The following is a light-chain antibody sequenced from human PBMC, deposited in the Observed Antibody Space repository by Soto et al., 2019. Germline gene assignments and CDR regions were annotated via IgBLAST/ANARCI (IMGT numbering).Light chain of an antibody. CDR3: QQYGSSPWT. CDR1: QSVSSSY. V-gene: IGKV3-20*01. CDR2: GAG. Sequence: EIVLTQSPGTLSLSPGERATLSCRASQSVSSSYLAWYQQKPGQAPRLLIFGAGSWATGIPDRFSGSGSGTDFTLTISRLEPEDFAVYYCQQYGSSPWTFGQGTKVEIK. J-gene: IGKJ1*01.